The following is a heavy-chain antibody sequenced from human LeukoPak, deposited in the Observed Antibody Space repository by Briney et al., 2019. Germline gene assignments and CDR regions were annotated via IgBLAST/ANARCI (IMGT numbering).Heavy chain of an antibody. J-gene: IGHJ4*02. CDR3: ARPSFQVATLTPFDL. CDR1: GGSINSNSNY. CDR2: ISYSGNT. V-gene: IGHV4-39*01. D-gene: IGHD5-12*01. Sequence: PSETLSLTCTVSGGSINSNSNYWGWIRQPPGKGPEWIGSISYSGNTYYRSSLKSRVTISVDTSKNQFSLKLTSMTAEDTAVFSCARPSFQVATLTPFDLWGPGTLVPVSS.